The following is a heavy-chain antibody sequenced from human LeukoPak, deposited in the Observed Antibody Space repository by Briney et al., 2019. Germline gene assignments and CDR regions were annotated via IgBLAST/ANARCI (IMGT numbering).Heavy chain of an antibody. Sequence: ASVKVSCKASGGTFSSYAISWVRQAPGQGLEWMGRIIPIFGTANYAQKFQGRVTITTDESTSTAYMELSSLRSEDTAAYYCARGLNYYDSSGYLDYWGQGTLVTVSS. D-gene: IGHD3-22*01. CDR2: IIPIFGTA. CDR3: ARGLNYYDSSGYLDY. CDR1: GGTFSSYA. V-gene: IGHV1-69*05. J-gene: IGHJ4*02.